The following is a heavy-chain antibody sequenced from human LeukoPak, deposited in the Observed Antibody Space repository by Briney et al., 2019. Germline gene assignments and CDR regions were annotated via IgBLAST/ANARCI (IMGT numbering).Heavy chain of an antibody. Sequence: GGSLRLSCAASGFTFSSYAMSWVRQAPGKGLEWVSVISGSGGSTYYADSVKGRFTISRDNSKNTLYLQMNSLRAEDTAVYYCAKDRPSRRITMIVVATAGAFDIWGQGTMVTVSS. CDR1: GFTFSSYA. J-gene: IGHJ3*02. CDR3: AKDRPSRRITMIVVATAGAFDI. CDR2: ISGSGGST. V-gene: IGHV3-23*01. D-gene: IGHD3-22*01.